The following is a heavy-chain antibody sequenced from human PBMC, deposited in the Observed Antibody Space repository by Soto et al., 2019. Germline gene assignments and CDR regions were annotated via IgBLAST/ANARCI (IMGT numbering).Heavy chain of an antibody. CDR3: SADLPDWGAYAFDY. J-gene: IGHJ4*02. Sequence: EVQLVESGGGLVESGGSLRLSCAASGFTFNGAWMSWVRQGPGKGLEWVGRVKSKVNGETIDYAAPVKGRFTISRDDSRNTVYLQMNRLGTEDTAMYYCSADLPDWGAYAFDYWGQGALVTVSS. V-gene: IGHV3-15*07. CDR2: VKSKVNGETI. D-gene: IGHD3-16*01. CDR1: GFTFNGAW.